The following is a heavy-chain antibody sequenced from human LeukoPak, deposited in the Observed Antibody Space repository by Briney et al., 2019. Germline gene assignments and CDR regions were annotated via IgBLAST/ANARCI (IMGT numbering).Heavy chain of an antibody. CDR1: GYTFISYS. CDR3: ARGPGDFYDTRGYYYVPDS. V-gene: IGHV1-18*01. CDR2: ISPYSGNT. D-gene: IGHD3-22*01. Sequence: GASVKVSCKASGYTFISYSLTWVRQAPGQGLEWMGWISPYSGNTNYAENFQDRVTLTTDTSTGTAYMELRSLRSEDTAVYYCARGPGDFYDTRGYYYVPDSWGQGTLVTVSS. J-gene: IGHJ4*02.